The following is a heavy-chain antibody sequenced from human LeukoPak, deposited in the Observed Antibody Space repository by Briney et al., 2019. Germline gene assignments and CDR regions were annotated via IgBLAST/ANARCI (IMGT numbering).Heavy chain of an antibody. V-gene: IGHV3-30*03. CDR1: GFTFSSYV. CDR3: ARASTLIALPGHYYFDY. CDR2: ISYDGGNK. Sequence: GGSLRLSCAASGFTFSSYVMHWVRQAPGKGLEWVAFISYDGGNKYYADSVKGRFTISRDNAKNTLYLQMNSLRAEDTAVCYCARASTLIALPGHYYFDYWGQGTLVTVSS. J-gene: IGHJ4*02. D-gene: IGHD3-16*01.